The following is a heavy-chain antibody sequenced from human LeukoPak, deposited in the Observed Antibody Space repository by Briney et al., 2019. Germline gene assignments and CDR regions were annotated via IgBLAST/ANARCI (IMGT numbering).Heavy chain of an antibody. CDR1: GFSLSTSGVG. Sequence: RASGPTLVNPTQTLTLTCTFSGFSLSTSGVGVGWIRQSPGKALEWLALIYWNDDKRYSPSLKSRLTITKDTSKNQVVLTMTNMDPVVTATYYCAHSLACGGDCFRDVWGQGTTVTVSS. J-gene: IGHJ6*02. CDR3: AHSLACGGDCFRDV. V-gene: IGHV2-5*01. CDR2: IYWNDDK. D-gene: IGHD2-21*02.